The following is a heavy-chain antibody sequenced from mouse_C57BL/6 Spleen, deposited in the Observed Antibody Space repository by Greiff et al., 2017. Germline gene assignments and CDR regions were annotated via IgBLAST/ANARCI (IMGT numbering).Heavy chain of an antibody. J-gene: IGHJ2*01. CDR1: GYTFTSYW. CDR2: IDPSDSYT. Sequence: QVQLQQPGAELVKPGASVKLSCKASGYTFTSYWMQWVKQRPGQGLEWIGEIDPSDSYTNYNQKFKDKATLTVDTSSSTAYMQLSSLTSEDSAVYYCARGRGGYFDYWGQGTTLTVSS. V-gene: IGHV1-50*01. D-gene: IGHD1-1*02. CDR3: ARGRGGYFDY.